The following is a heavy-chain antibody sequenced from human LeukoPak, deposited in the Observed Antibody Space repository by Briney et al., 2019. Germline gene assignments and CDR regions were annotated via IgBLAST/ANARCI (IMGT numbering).Heavy chain of an antibody. V-gene: IGHV1-69*05. CDR1: GGTFSSYA. D-gene: IGHD3-22*01. CDR2: IIPIFGTA. CDR3: ARDLLNPDYYDSSGYSSGAFDI. Sequence: SVKVSCKASGGTFSSYAISWVRQAPGQGLEWMGGIIPIFGTANYAQKFQGRVTITTDESTSTAYMELSSLRFEDTAVYYCARDLLNPDYYDSSGYSSGAFDIWGQGTMVTVSS. J-gene: IGHJ3*02.